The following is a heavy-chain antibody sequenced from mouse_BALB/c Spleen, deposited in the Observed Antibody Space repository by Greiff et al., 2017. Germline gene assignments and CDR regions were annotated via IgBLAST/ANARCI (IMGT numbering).Heavy chain of an antibody. Sequence: VQLQESGAELVRPGTSVKVSCKASGYAFTNYLLEWVKQRPGQGLEWIGVINPGSGGTNYNEKFKGKATLTADKSSSTAYMQLSSLTSDDSAVYFCARSGELGQEGYWGQGTTLTVSS. CDR3: ARSGELGQEGY. D-gene: IGHD4-1*01. CDR2: INPGSGGT. V-gene: IGHV1-54*03. J-gene: IGHJ2*01. CDR1: GYAFTNYL.